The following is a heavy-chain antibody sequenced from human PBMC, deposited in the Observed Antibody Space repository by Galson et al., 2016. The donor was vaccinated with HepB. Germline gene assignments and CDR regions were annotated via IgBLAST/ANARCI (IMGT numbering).Heavy chain of an antibody. J-gene: IGHJ6*03. D-gene: IGHD2-2*01. Sequence: QSGAEVKKPGESLKISCKGSGYSFSSYWIAWVRRMPGKGLEWMGIIYPGDSNAVYSPSFQGLVTISADKSISTAYLQWSSLKASDTAIYYCARHDVVVVRASIGGYYYMDVWGKGTTVTVSS. CDR1: GYSFSSYW. CDR2: IYPGDSNA. V-gene: IGHV5-51*01. CDR3: ARHDVVVVRASIGGYYYMDV.